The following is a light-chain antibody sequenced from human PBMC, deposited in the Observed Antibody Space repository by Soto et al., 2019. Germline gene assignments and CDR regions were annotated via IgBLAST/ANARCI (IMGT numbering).Light chain of an antibody. CDR3: QQYNTYWT. CDR2: DAS. V-gene: IGKV1-5*01. CDR1: QRIGSW. J-gene: IGKJ1*01. Sequence: DIQMTQSPSTLSAFIGDRVTITCRASQRIGSWLAWYQQKPGKAPKLLIYDASTLESEVPSRFSGSASGTEFTLTISSLQPDDFATYYCQQYNTYWTFGQGTKVDIK.